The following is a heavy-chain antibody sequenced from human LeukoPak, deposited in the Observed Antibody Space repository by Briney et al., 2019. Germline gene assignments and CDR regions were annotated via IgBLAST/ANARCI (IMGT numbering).Heavy chain of an antibody. CDR1: GFTFSSYA. J-gene: IGHJ3*02. V-gene: IGHV3-74*01. D-gene: IGHD3-16*02. CDR3: ARQIEGGYHAFDI. CDR2: ISRDGSST. Sequence: PGGSLRLSCAASGFTFSSYAMSWVRQAPGKGLVWVSRISRDGSSTIYADSVKGRFTISRDNARDTLYLQMSSLRAEDTAVYYCARQIEGGYHAFDIWGQGTMVPVSS.